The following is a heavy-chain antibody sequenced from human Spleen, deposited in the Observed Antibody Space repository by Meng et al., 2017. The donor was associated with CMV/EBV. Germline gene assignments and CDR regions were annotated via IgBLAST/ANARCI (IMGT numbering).Heavy chain of an antibody. V-gene: IGHV3-53*05. CDR2: IYSGGST. CDR3: ARGGGSSWYSSSFDY. Sequence: GESLKISCAASGFTVSSVYMTWVRQAPGKGLEWVSVIYSGGSTYYADSVKGRFTVSRDNSKNTLYLQMNSLRAEDTAVYYCARGGGSSWYSSSFDYWGQGTLVTVSS. D-gene: IGHD6-13*01. J-gene: IGHJ4*02. CDR1: GFTVSSVY.